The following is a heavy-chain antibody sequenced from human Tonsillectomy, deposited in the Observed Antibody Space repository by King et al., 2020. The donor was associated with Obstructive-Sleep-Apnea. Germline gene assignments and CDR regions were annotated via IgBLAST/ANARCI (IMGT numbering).Heavy chain of an antibody. V-gene: IGHV3-7*03. CDR1: GFTFSRYW. D-gene: IGHD6-13*01. J-gene: IGHJ4*02. CDR3: ARDWIAAGDGGAIDY. CDR2: IKQDGSEK. Sequence: VQLVESGGGLVQPGGSLRLSCAASGFTFSRYWMSWVRQAPGKGLEWVANIKQDGSEKYYVDSVKGRFTVSRDNAKNSLYLQMNSLRAEDTAVYYCARDWIAAGDGGAIDYWGQGTLVTVSS.